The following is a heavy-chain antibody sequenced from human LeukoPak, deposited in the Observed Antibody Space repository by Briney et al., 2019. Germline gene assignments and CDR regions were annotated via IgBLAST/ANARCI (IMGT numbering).Heavy chain of an antibody. CDR2: INPNSGGT. CDR1: GYTFIGYY. D-gene: IGHD5-12*01. Sequence: ASVKVSCKASGYTFIGYYLHWLRQGPGQGPEWVGWINPNSGGTNYSEKFQGRVTMTRDTSISTAYMELSRLRSDDTTVYYCARGSGYDFRAFDIWGQGTMVTVSS. V-gene: IGHV1-2*02. CDR3: ARGSGYDFRAFDI. J-gene: IGHJ3*02.